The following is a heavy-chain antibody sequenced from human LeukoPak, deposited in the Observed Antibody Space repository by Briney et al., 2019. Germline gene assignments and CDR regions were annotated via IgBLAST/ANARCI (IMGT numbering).Heavy chain of an antibody. J-gene: IGHJ3*02. D-gene: IGHD3-22*01. CDR1: GYTXTGYY. Sequence: GASVKVSCKASGYTXTGYYMHGVRQAPGQGLEWMGCINPNSGDTKYAQKFRGRVTMTRDTSITTAYMELSRLRSDDTAVYYCARDYYDSSGFGAFDIWGQGTMVTVSS. V-gene: IGHV1-2*02. CDR3: ARDYYDSSGFGAFDI. CDR2: INPNSGDT.